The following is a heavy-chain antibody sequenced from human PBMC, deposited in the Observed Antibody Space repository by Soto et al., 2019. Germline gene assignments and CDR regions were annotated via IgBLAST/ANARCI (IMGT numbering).Heavy chain of an antibody. J-gene: IGHJ4*02. CDR3: AKVYGDYPYYFDY. D-gene: IGHD4-17*01. Sequence: AGGSLRLSCAASGFTFSSYGMHWVCQAPGKGLEWVAVISYDGSNKYYADSVKGRFTISRDNSKNTLYLQMNSLRAEDTAVYYCAKVYGDYPYYFDYWGQGTLVTVSS. V-gene: IGHV3-30*18. CDR2: ISYDGSNK. CDR1: GFTFSSYG.